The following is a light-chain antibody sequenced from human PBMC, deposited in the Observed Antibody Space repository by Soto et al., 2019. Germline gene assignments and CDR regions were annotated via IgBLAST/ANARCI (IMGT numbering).Light chain of an antibody. V-gene: IGKV3-20*01. CDR3: QRYGSSPLT. Sequence: EIVLTQYPGTLSLSPGERATLSCRASQSVSSSYLACYQQKPGQAHRLLIYGASSRATGIPDRFSGSGSGADFTLTISRLEPEDLAVYYCQRYGSSPLTFGQGTKVEIK. CDR1: QSVSSSY. CDR2: GAS. J-gene: IGKJ1*01.